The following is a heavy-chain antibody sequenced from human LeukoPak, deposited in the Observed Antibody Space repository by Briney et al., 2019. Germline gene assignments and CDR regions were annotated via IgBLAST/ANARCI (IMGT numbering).Heavy chain of an antibody. V-gene: IGHV4-38-2*02. CDR2: IYHSGST. Sequence: KTSETLSLTCTVSGYSISSGYYWGWIRQPPGKGLEWIGNIYHSGSTYYNPSLKSRVTISVDTSKNQFSLKLSSVTAADTAVYYCARVKQWELPHFDYWGQGTLVTVSS. CDR3: ARVKQWELPHFDY. D-gene: IGHD1-26*01. J-gene: IGHJ4*02. CDR1: GYSISSGYY.